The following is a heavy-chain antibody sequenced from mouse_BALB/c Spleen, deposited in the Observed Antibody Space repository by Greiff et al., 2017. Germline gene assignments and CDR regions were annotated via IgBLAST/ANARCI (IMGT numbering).Heavy chain of an antibody. J-gene: IGHJ3*01. CDR3: SMSTTWFAY. CDR2: IRLKSNNYAT. Sequence: EVKVEESGGGLVQPGGSMKLSCVASGFTFSNYWMNWVRQSPEKGLEWVAEIRLKSNNYATHYAESVKGRFTISRDDSKSSVYLQMNNLRAEDTGIYYCSMSTTWFAYWGQGTLVTVSA. CDR1: GFTFSNYW. V-gene: IGHV6-6*02. D-gene: IGHD2-4*01.